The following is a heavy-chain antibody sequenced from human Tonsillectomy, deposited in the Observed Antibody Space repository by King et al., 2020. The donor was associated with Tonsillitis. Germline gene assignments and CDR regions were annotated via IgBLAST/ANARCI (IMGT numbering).Heavy chain of an antibody. CDR3: ARLKVDSSSSSY. Sequence: QLQESGPGLVKPSETLSLTCTVSGGSISSSSYYWGWIRQPPGKGLEWIGNIYYSGSTYYNPSLKSRVTISVDTSKNQFSLKLSSVTAADTAVYYCARLKVDSSSSSYWGQGTLVTVSS. V-gene: IGHV4-39*01. CDR2: IYYSGST. J-gene: IGHJ4*02. D-gene: IGHD6-13*01. CDR1: GGSISSSSYY.